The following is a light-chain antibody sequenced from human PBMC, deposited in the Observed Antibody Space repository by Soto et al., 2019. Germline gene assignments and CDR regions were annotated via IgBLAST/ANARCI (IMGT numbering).Light chain of an antibody. J-gene: IGKJ5*01. CDR1: QSVSIK. CDR3: QQYNKWPPIT. CDR2: DTS. Sequence: EVVLTQSPATLSVATGESGAISCGASQSVSIKLAWYQQKPGQAPRLLIYDTSTRATGIPARFSGSGSGTEFTLTISSLQSEDFAVYYCQQYNKWPPITVGQGTRLEIK. V-gene: IGKV3-15*01.